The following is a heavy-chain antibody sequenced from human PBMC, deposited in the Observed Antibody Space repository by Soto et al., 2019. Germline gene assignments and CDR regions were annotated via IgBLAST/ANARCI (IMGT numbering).Heavy chain of an antibody. CDR1: GGSISSYY. V-gene: IGHV4-59*01. J-gene: IGHJ6*03. Sequence: SETLSLTCTVSGGSISSYYWSWIRQPPGKGLEWIGYIYYSGSTNYNPSLKSRVTISVDTSKNQFSLKLSSVTAADTAVYYCARLDCSSTSCDYYYYYMDVWGKGTTVTVSS. CDR3: ARLDCSSTSCDYYYYYMDV. CDR2: IYYSGST. D-gene: IGHD2-2*01.